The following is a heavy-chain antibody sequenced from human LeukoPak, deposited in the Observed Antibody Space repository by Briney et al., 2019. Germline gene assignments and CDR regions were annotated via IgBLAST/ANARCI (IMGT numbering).Heavy chain of an antibody. Sequence: GGSLRLSCVASGYTLTDYNADWVRQAPGRGLEWVAYISSSGGTISYADSVKSRFSISRNGADNTLYLHLSSLRADDTAVYYCARNLYSRGLYGELRSYFDYWGQGALVTVSS. CDR3: ARNLYSRGLYGELRSYFDY. CDR1: GYTLTDYN. CDR2: ISSSGGTI. D-gene: IGHD3-10*01. V-gene: IGHV3-48*01. J-gene: IGHJ4*02.